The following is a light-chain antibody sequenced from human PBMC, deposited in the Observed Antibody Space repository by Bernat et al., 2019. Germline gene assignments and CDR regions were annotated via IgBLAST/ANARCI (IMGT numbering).Light chain of an antibody. CDR1: NIGSKS. Sequence: SYVLTQPPSVSVAPGKTARITCGGNNIGSKSVHWYQQKPGQAPVLVIYYDSDRPSGIPERFSGSNSGNTATLTISRVEAGDEADHYCQVWDSSSDHPYVFGTGTKVTVL. V-gene: IGLV3-21*04. J-gene: IGLJ1*01. CDR2: YDS. CDR3: QVWDSSSDHPYV.